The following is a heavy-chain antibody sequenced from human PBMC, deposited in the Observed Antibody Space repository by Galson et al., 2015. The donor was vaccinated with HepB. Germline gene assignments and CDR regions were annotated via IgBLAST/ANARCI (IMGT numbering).Heavy chain of an antibody. CDR1: GGTFSSYT. CDR3: ARELVTEGSRDGSEDYYYYYGMDV. D-gene: IGHD2-21*02. Sequence: SVKVSCKASGGTFSSYTISWVRQAPGQGLEWMGRIIPILGIANYAQKFQGRVTITADKSTSTAYTELSSLRSEDTAVYYCARELVTEGSRDGSEDYYYYYGMDVWGQGTTVTVSS. CDR2: IIPILGIA. V-gene: IGHV1-69*04. J-gene: IGHJ6*02.